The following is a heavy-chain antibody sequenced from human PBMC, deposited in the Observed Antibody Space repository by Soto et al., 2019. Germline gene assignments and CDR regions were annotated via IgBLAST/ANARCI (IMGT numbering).Heavy chain of an antibody. V-gene: IGHV3-21*01. J-gene: IGHJ4*02. Sequence: GGSLRLSCAASGFTFSSYSMNWVRQAPGKGLEWVSSISSSSSYIYYADSAKGRFTISRDNAKNSLYLQMNSLRAEDTAVYYCARVALSGDPRKYSDYWGKGTLVTVSS. CDR2: ISSSSSYI. CDR1: GFTFSSYS. D-gene: IGHD4-17*01. CDR3: ARVALSGDPRKYSDY.